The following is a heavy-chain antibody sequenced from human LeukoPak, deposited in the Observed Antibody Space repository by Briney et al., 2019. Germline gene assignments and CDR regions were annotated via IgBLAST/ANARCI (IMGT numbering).Heavy chain of an antibody. CDR3: ARDLLRLNYYYMDV. CDR1: GGSISSGSYY. J-gene: IGHJ6*03. V-gene: IGHV4-61*02. D-gene: IGHD3-3*01. Sequence: SQTLSLTCTVSGGSISSGSYYWSWIRQPAGKGLEWIGRIYTSGSTNYNPSLKSRVTISVDTSKNQFSLKLSSVTAADTAVYHCARDLLRLNYYYMDVWGKGTTATVSS. CDR2: IYTSGST.